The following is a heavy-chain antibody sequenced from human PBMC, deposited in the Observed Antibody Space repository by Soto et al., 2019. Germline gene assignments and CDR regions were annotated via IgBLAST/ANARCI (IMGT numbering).Heavy chain of an antibody. J-gene: IGHJ4*02. D-gene: IGHD3-3*01. CDR3: AKARAQYYDFWSGYPVDY. Sequence: GGSLRLSCAASGFTFSTYVMHWVRQAPGKELEWVAHISSDGNNKYYADSVKGRFTISRDNSKNTLYLQMNSLRAEDTAVYYFAKARAQYYDFWSGYPVDYWGQGTLVTVSS. V-gene: IGHV3-30*18. CDR2: ISSDGNNK. CDR1: GFTFSTYV.